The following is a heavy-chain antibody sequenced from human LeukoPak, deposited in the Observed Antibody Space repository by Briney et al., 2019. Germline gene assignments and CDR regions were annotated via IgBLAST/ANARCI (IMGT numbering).Heavy chain of an antibody. CDR1: GFTFSSYA. V-gene: IGHV3-23*01. J-gene: IGHJ4*02. CDR3: AKDLDPYGAMPAPPFDY. CDR2: ISGSGGST. Sequence: GGSLRLSCAASGFTFSSYAMSWVRQAPGKGLEWVSAISGSGGSTYYADSVKGRFTISRDNSKNTLYLQMNSLRAEDTAVYYCAKDLDPYGAMPAPPFDYWGQGTLVTVSS. D-gene: IGHD4-17*01.